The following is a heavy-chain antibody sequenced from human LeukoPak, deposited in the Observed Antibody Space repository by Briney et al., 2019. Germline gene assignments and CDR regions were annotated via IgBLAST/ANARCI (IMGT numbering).Heavy chain of an antibody. J-gene: IGHJ4*02. CDR1: GGSFSGYY. D-gene: IGHD3-10*01. V-gene: IGHV4-34*01. Sequence: SETLSLTCAVYGGSFSGYYWSWIRQPPGKGLEWIGEINHSGSTNYNPSLKSRVTISVDTSKNQFSLKLSSVTAADTAVYYCARHRGTYYYGSGSYPFDYWGQGTLVTVSS. CDR2: INHSGST. CDR3: ARHRGTYYYGSGSYPFDY.